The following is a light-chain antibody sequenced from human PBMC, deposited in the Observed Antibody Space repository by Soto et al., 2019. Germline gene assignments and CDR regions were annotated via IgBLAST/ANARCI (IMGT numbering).Light chain of an antibody. Sequence: AIQLTQSPSSLSASVGDRVTITCRASQDIRGALAWYQQKPGKAPKLLIFDVSTLQSGVPSRFSGSGSGTDFTLTISSLQPEDFGTYHCQQFNTYPITFGQWTRLEIK. CDR1: QDIRGA. V-gene: IGKV1-13*02. CDR2: DVS. CDR3: QQFNTYPIT. J-gene: IGKJ5*01.